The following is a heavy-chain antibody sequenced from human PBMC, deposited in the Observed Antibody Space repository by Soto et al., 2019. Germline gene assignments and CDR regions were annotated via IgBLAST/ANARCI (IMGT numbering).Heavy chain of an antibody. J-gene: IGHJ4*02. CDR1: GFALSSSW. CDR3: ARGPRGWYGFDY. CDR2: INFDGSTT. D-gene: IGHD6-19*01. Sequence: EVQLVESGGGLVQPEGSLRLSCAGSGFALSSSWMHWVRQDPGKGLVWVSRINFDGSTTDYADSVRGRFTISRDNAKNTLYLEMNSLRVDDTAVYHCARGPRGWYGFDYWGQGTLVTVSS. V-gene: IGHV3-74*01.